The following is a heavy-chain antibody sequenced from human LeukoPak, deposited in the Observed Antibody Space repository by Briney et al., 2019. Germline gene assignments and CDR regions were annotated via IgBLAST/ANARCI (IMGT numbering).Heavy chain of an antibody. V-gene: IGHV3-23*01. D-gene: IGHD2-15*01. CDR2: ISGSGGTT. J-gene: IGHJ4*02. Sequence: GGSLRLSCAASGFTFSSYAMSWVRQAPGKGLEWVSAISGSGGTTYYTDSVKGRFTISRDNSKNTPYLQMNSLRAEDTAVYYCAKDIVVVVSARGPFDYWGQGTLVTVSS. CDR3: AKDIVVVVSARGPFDY. CDR1: GFTFSSYA.